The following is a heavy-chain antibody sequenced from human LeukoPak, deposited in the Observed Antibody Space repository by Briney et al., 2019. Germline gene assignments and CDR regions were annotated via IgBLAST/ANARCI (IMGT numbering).Heavy chain of an antibody. CDR3: SIDPRLGTTGTTAYGMDV. CDR1: GFTFSSYS. Sequence: GGSLRLSCAASGFTFSSYSMNWVRQAPGKGLEWVSSISSSSTYIYYADSVKGRFTISRDNAKNSLYLQMNSLRAEDTAVYYCSIDPRLGTTGTTAYGMDVWGKGTTVTVSS. CDR2: ISSSSTYI. D-gene: IGHD1-1*01. V-gene: IGHV3-21*06. J-gene: IGHJ6*04.